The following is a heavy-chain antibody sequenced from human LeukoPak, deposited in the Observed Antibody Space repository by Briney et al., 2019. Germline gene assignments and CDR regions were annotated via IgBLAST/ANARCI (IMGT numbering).Heavy chain of an antibody. J-gene: IGHJ4*02. Sequence: ASVKVPCKASGYTFTSYDINWVRQATGQGLEWMGWMNPNSGNTGYAQKFQGRVTITRNTSISTAYMELSSLRSEDTAVYYCARVGTVTLYYFDYWGQGTLVTVSS. CDR1: GYTFTSYD. CDR2: MNPNSGNT. V-gene: IGHV1-8*03. D-gene: IGHD4-17*01. CDR3: ARVGTVTLYYFDY.